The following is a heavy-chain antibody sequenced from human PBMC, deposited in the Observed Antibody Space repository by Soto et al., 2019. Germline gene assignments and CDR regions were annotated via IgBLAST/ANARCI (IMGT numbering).Heavy chain of an antibody. D-gene: IGHD3-10*01. CDR3: ARVDYGPYFFDY. CDR1: GGSISSYF. V-gene: IGHV4-59*01. Sequence: PSETLSLTCSVSGGSISSYFWSWIRQPPGKGLEWIGYFSYGGSTSYNPSLKSRVAISVDKSKNQFSLNLSSVTAADTAVYYCARVDYGPYFFDYWGQGILVTSPQ. J-gene: IGHJ4*02. CDR2: FSYGGST.